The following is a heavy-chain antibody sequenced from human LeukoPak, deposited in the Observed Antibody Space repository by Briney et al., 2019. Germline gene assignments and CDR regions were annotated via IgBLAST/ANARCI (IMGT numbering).Heavy chain of an antibody. J-gene: IGHJ5*02. CDR2: INPSGGST. V-gene: IGHV1-46*01. CDR1: GYTFTSYC. Sequence: GASVKVSCKASGYTFTSYCMHWVRQAPGQGLEWMGIINPSGGSTSYAQKFQGRVTMTRDTSTSTVYMELSSLRSEDTAVYYCARRGEEYGDYDGWFDPWGQGTLVTVSS. CDR3: ARRGEEYGDYDGWFDP. D-gene: IGHD4-17*01.